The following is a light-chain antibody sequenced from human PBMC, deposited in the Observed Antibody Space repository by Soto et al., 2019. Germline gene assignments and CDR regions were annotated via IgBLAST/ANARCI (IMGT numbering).Light chain of an antibody. CDR2: GAS. Sequence: DIQMTQSPSTLSGSVGDRVTITCRASQTISSWLAWYQQKPGKAPKLLIFGASNLHIGVPSRFSGSGSGTEFTLTINNLQREDFATYYCQESFFTLGTFGRGTKVDIK. J-gene: IGKJ1*01. CDR3: QESFFTLGT. CDR1: QTISSW. V-gene: IGKV1-5*01.